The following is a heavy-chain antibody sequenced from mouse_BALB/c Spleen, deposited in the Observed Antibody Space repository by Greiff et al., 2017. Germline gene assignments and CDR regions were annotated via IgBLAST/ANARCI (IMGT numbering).Heavy chain of an antibody. CDR2: IWAGGST. CDR3: AREGGEYSKESRYFDD. Sequence: VQLVESGPGLVAPSQTLSITCTVSGFSLTSYGVHWVRQPPGKGLEWLGVIWAGGSTNYNSALMSRLSISKDNAKSQVCLKMNSLQTEETAMYYGAREGGEYSKESRYFDDWGQGTTLTVSS. CDR1: GFSLTSYG. V-gene: IGHV2-9*02. J-gene: IGHJ2*01. D-gene: IGHD2-5*01.